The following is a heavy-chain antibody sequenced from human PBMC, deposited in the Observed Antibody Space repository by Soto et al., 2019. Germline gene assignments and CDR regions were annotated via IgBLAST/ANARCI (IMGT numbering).Heavy chain of an antibody. V-gene: IGHV1-8*01. D-gene: IGHD4-17*01. CDR2: MNPNSGNT. Sequence: QVQLVQSGAEVKKSGASVKVSCKASGYTFTSHDINWVRQATGQGLEWMGWMNPNSGNTGYAQKFQGRVTMTRDTSISTAYMELSSLRSEDTAVYYCARWDCGYYARFDYWGQGTLVTVSS. CDR1: GYTFTSHD. CDR3: ARWDCGYYARFDY. J-gene: IGHJ4*02.